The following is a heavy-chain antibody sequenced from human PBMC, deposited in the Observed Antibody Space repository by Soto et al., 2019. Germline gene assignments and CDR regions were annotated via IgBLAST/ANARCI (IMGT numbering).Heavy chain of an antibody. J-gene: IGHJ3*02. CDR3: ARGIAPPLKGENDACDI. CDR2: MNPNSGNT. Sequence: ASVKVSCKASGYTFTSYDINWVRQATGQGLEWMGWMNPNSGNTGYAQKFRGRVTMTRNTSISTAYMELSSLRAEDTAVYYCARGIAPPLKGENDACDIWGQGTMVT. CDR1: GYTFTSYD. V-gene: IGHV1-8*01. D-gene: IGHD3-16*01.